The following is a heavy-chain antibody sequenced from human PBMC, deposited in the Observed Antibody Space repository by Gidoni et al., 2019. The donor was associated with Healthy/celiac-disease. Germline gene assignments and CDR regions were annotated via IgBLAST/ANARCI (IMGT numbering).Heavy chain of an antibody. Sequence: EVQLVESGGGLVKPGGSLRLSCSASGFTFSNAWMDWVRQAPGKGLEGVGRIKSKTDGGTTDYAAPVKGRFTISRDDSKNTLYLQMNSLKTEDTAVYYCTTDRGWGCSGGSCYIPGYFDYWGQGTLVTVSS. CDR2: IKSKTDGGTT. CDR3: TTDRGWGCSGGSCYIPGYFDY. V-gene: IGHV3-15*07. D-gene: IGHD2-15*01. J-gene: IGHJ4*02. CDR1: GFTFSNAW.